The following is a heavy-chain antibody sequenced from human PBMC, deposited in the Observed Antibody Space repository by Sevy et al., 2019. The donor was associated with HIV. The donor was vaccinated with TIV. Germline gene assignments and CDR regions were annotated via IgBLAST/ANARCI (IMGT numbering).Heavy chain of an antibody. V-gene: IGHV3-7*01. CDR2: IKQDGSEK. CDR3: ARDLESYYDSSGYLV. J-gene: IGHJ4*02. Sequence: GGSLRLSCAASGFTFSSYWMSWVRQAPGKGLEWVANIKQDGSEKYYVDSVKGRFTISRDNDKNSLYLQMNSLRAEDMAVYYCARDLESYYDSSGYLVWGQGTLVTVSS. CDR1: GFTFSSYW. D-gene: IGHD3-22*01.